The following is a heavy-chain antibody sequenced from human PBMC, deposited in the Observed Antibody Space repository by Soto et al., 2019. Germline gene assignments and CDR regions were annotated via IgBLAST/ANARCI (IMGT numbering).Heavy chain of an antibody. D-gene: IGHD6-19*01. CDR2: IYHSGAT. V-gene: IGHV4-4*02. CDR1: GGSISTNW. Sequence: QVQLQESGPGLMKPSGTLSLTCAVSGGSISTNWWGWVRQPPGKGLEWIGEIYHSGATNYNPSLKTRLTMSGDKSQNNLPLNLNSVTAAITPVYYCARHIAVSGTRGFDFWGHGTLVTVSS. CDR3: ARHIAVSGTRGFDF. J-gene: IGHJ4*01.